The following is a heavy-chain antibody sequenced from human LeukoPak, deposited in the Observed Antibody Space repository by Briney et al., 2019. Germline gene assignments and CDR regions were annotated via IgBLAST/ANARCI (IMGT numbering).Heavy chain of an antibody. V-gene: IGHV3-21*01. D-gene: IGHD6-6*01. CDR1: GFTFSSYW. CDR2: ITSSSSYI. J-gene: IGHJ4*02. CDR3: ARSYSSSRGSFDY. Sequence: KTGGSLRLSCAAPGFTFSSYWIYWVRQAPGKGLEWVSSITSSSSYIYYADSVKGRFTISRDNAKNSLYLQMNSLRAEDTAVYYCARSYSSSRGSFDYWGQGTLVTVSS.